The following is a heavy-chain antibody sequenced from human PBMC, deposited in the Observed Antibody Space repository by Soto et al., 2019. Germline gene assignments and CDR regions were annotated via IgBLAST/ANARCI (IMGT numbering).Heavy chain of an antibody. D-gene: IGHD6-19*01. J-gene: IGHJ6*02. Sequence: SETLSLTCTVSGGSISSSSYYWGWIRQPPGKGLEWIGSVYYSGSTYYNPSLKSRVTISVDTSKNQFSLKLSSVTAADTAVYYCAGTRIAVAGTYYYYYGMDVWGQGTTVTVSS. CDR2: VYYSGST. V-gene: IGHV4-39*01. CDR1: GGSISSSSYY. CDR3: AGTRIAVAGTYYYYYGMDV.